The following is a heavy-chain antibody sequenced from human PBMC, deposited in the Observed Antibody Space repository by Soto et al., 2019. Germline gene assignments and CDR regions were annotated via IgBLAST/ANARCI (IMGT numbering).Heavy chain of an antibody. CDR2: ISSSGTII. V-gene: IGHV3-48*04. J-gene: IGHJ6*02. CDR1: GFTFSSYA. Sequence: GGSLRLSCAASGFTFSSYAMHWIRQAPGKGLEWVSYISSSGTIIYHADSVKGRFTISRDNAKNSLFLQMNSLRAEDTAVYYCARGKSIFYGMDVWGQGTTVTVSS. D-gene: IGHD2-15*01. CDR3: ARGKSIFYGMDV.